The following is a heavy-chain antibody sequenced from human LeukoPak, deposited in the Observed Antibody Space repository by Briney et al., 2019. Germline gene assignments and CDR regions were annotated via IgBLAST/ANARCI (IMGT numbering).Heavy chain of an antibody. CDR2: IFYSGTT. V-gene: IGHV4-59*02. CDR3: ARGDGGSTYGYFFDY. CDR1: GASGNNYY. Sequence: PSETLSLTCTVSGASGNNYYWGWIRQPPGKGPEYIGFIFYSGTTNYNPSFKSRVTISVDPSKNQFSLKLRSVTAADTAVYYCARGDGGSTYGYFFDYWGQGTLVTVPS. J-gene: IGHJ4*02. D-gene: IGHD5-18*01.